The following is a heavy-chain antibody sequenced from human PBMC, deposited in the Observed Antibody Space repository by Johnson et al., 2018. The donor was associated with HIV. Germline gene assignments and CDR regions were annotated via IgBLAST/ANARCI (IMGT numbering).Heavy chain of an antibody. V-gene: IGHV3-30*02. CDR1: GFTFSSYG. CDR2: IRYDGSNK. Sequence: QVLLVESGGGVVQPGGSLRLSCAASGFTFSSYGMHWVRQAPGKGLEWVAFIRYDGSNKYYAYSVKGLFTISRDNSKNTLYLQMNSLRAEDTAVYYCAKEEEDAFDIWGQGTMVTVSS. CDR3: AKEEEDAFDI. J-gene: IGHJ3*02.